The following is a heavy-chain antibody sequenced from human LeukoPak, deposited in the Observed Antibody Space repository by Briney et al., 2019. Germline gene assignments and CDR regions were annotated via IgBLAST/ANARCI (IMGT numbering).Heavy chain of an antibody. CDR1: VYTFRAFA. CDR2: ISGSGGST. D-gene: IGHD3-10*01. V-gene: IGHV3-23*01. Sequence: GGSLRLSCAAPVYTFRAFAISGAPQPPGRGWGWVSAISGSGGSTYYADSAKGRFTISRDNSKNTLYLQMNSLRAEDTAVYYCAKEDSGRFGAHWGQGTLVTVSS. CDR3: AKEDSGRFGAH. J-gene: IGHJ4*02.